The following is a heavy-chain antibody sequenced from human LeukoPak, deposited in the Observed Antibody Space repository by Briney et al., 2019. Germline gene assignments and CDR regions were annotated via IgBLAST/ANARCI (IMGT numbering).Heavy chain of an antibody. D-gene: IGHD3-22*01. CDR3: AKPGFYYYDSSGYYGWQFDY. J-gene: IGHJ4*02. Sequence: PGGSLRLSCAASGSTFSSYAMSWVRQAPGKGLEWVSAISGSGGSTYYADSVKGRFTISRDNSKNTLYLQMNSLRAEDTAVYYCAKPGFYYYDSSGYYGWQFDYWGQGTLVTVSS. CDR1: GSTFSSYA. V-gene: IGHV3-23*01. CDR2: ISGSGGST.